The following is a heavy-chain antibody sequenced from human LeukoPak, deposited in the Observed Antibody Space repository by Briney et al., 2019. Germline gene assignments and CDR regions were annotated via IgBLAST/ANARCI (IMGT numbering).Heavy chain of an antibody. J-gene: IGHJ4*02. CDR3: ARYQWQVSHYFDY. Sequence: SETLSLTCTVSGGSISSYYWSWIRQPPGKGLEWIGYIYYSGSTNYNPSLKSRVTISVDTSKNQFSLKLSSVTAADTAVYYCARYQWQVSHYFDYWGQGTLVTASS. D-gene: IGHD6-19*01. CDR2: IYYSGST. V-gene: IGHV4-59*08. CDR1: GGSISSYY.